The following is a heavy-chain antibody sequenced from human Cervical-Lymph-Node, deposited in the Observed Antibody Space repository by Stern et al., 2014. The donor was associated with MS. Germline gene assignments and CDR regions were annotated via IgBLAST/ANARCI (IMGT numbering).Heavy chain of an antibody. J-gene: IGHJ4*02. CDR1: GGSISTTGYY. CDR3: ARSDRLWGSFDY. CDR2: IHYRGSN. V-gene: IGHV4-31*03. D-gene: IGHD3-16*01. Sequence: QVQLVQSGPGLAKPSQTLSLTCTVSGGSISTTGYYWTWIRQHPGKGLEWIGYIHYRGSNYYNPSLKSRGTISVDTSKNQFSLNLTSVTAADTALYYCARSDRLWGSFDYWGQGSLVTVSS.